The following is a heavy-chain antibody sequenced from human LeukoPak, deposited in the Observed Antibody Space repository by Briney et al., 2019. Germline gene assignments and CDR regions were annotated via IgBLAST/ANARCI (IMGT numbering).Heavy chain of an antibody. V-gene: IGHV4-59*08. D-gene: IGHD1-1*01. CDR1: GGSISSYY. CDR3: ASSYLHYNWNDEVRFDY. CDR2: IYYSGST. Sequence: SETLSLTCTVSGGSISSYYWSWTRQPPGKGLEWIGYIYYSGSTNYNPSLKSRVTISVDTSKNQFSLKLSSVTAADTAVYYCASSYLHYNWNDEVRFDYWGQGTLVTVSS. J-gene: IGHJ4*02.